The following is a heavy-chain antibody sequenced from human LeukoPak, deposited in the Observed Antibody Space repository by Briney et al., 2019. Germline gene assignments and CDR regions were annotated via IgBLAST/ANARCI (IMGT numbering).Heavy chain of an antibody. J-gene: IGHJ4*02. D-gene: IGHD4-17*01. V-gene: IGHV3-49*03. CDR2: IRSKAYGGTT. Sequence: GGSLRLSCTASGFTFGDYAMSWFRQAPGKGLEWVGFIRSKAYGGTTDYAAPVKGRFTISRDDSKNTLYLQMNSLKTEDTAVYYCTTLLTTVTTSGRRQIDYWGQGTLVTVSS. CDR1: GFTFGDYA. CDR3: TTLLTTVTTSGRRQIDY.